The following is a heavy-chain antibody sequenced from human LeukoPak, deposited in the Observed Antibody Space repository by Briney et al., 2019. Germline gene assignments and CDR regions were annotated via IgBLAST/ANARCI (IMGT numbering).Heavy chain of an antibody. CDR2: IHPSGIT. CDR3: ARGQDAFKTGY. Sequence: VTPSQTLSLTCTVSGGSLTNGYYYWTWIRQYPGKGLEWIGYIHPSGITDYNPSLKSRITMSLDMSQNQFSLKLTSVTAAVTAIYYCARGQDAFKTGYWGQGTLVTVSS. V-gene: IGHV4-31*03. D-gene: IGHD5-24*01. CDR1: GGSLTNGYYY. J-gene: IGHJ4*02.